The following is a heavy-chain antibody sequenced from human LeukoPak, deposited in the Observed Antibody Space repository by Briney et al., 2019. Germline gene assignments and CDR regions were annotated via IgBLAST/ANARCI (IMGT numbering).Heavy chain of an antibody. J-gene: IGHJ5*02. CDR2: ISSNGGST. V-gene: IGHV3-64*01. D-gene: IGHD6-19*01. CDR1: GFTFSSYA. CDR3: ARAVYSSGWFDP. Sequence: GGSLRLSCAASGFTFSSYAMHWVRQAPGKGLEYVSAISSNGGSTYYANSVKGGFTISRDNSKNTLYLQMGSLRAEDMAVYYCARAVYSSGWFDPWGQGTLVTVSS.